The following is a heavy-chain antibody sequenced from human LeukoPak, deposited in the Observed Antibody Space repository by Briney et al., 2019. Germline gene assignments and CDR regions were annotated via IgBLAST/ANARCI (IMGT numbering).Heavy chain of an antibody. Sequence: SETLSLTCAVYGGSFSGYYWGWIRQPPGKGLEWIGEINHSGSTNYNPSLKSRVTISVDTSKNQFSLKLSSVTAADTAVYYCARGPPTFDYWGQGTLVTVSS. V-gene: IGHV4-34*01. CDR2: INHSGST. J-gene: IGHJ4*02. CDR1: GGSFSGYY. CDR3: ARGPPTFDY.